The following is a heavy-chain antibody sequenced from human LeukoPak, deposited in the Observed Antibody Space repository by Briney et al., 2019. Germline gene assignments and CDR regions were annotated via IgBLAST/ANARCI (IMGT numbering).Heavy chain of an antibody. V-gene: IGHV3-23*01. J-gene: IGHJ3*02. CDR3: AKDSDYSSSCYSPIHTFDI. CDR2: ISGSADWT. CDR1: GFTFRSKA. Sequence: GGSLRLSCAASGFTFRSKAMSWVRQAPGKGLEWVSGISGSADWTDYGESVKGRFTISRDNSKNTLHLQMNSLRAEDTAVYFCAKDSDYSSSCYSPIHTFDIWGQGTMVTVSS. D-gene: IGHD6-13*01.